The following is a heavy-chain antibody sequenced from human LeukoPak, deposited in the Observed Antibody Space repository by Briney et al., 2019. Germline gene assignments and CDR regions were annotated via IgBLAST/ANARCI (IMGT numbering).Heavy chain of an antibody. Sequence: ASVKVSCKASGYTFTSYGISWVRQAPGQGLEWMGWISAYNGNTNYAQKLQGRVTMTTDTSTSTAYMELRSLRSDDTAVYYCARDQTYDFWSGYYALDYWGQGTLVTVSS. D-gene: IGHD3-3*01. CDR1: GYTFTSYG. CDR2: ISAYNGNT. V-gene: IGHV1-18*01. CDR3: ARDQTYDFWSGYYALDY. J-gene: IGHJ4*02.